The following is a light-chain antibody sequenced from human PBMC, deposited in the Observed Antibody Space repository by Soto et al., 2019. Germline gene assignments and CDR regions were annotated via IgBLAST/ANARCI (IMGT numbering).Light chain of an antibody. CDR2: VAS. J-gene: IGKJ1*01. CDR1: QSISSD. CDR3: HHFNPWRWP. Sequence: EIVMTQSPVTLSVSPGERVTLSCRASQSISSDLAWYQLKPGQAPRLLMYVASTRATGVPARFTGSGSETDFTLTISSLQSEDFGVYYCHHFNPWRWPFGQGPGVKSN. V-gene: IGKV3-15*01.